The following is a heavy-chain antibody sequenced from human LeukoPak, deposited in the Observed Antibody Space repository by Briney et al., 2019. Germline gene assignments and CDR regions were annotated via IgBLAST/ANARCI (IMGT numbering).Heavy chain of an antibody. V-gene: IGHV4-39*07. D-gene: IGHD3-3*01. CDR3: ARDSSGYIHR. Sequence: SETLSLTCTVSGGSISSSSYYWGWIRQPPGKGLEWIGSIYYSGSTYYNPSLKSRVTISVDTSKNQFSLKLSSVTAADTAVYYCARDSSGYIHRWGQGTLVTVSS. J-gene: IGHJ5*02. CDR1: GGSISSSSYY. CDR2: IYYSGST.